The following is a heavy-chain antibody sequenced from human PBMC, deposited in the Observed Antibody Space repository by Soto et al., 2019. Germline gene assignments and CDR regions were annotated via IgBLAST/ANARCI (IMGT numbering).Heavy chain of an antibody. CDR1: GYTVSELS. J-gene: IGHJ4*02. CDR3: ATLYDSSGFPRGSYFAS. V-gene: IGHV1-24*01. Sequence: QVQLEQSGAEVKRPGASVKVSCKVSGYTVSELSMNWLRQGPGKALEWIGGFDPEAGEKIFSQKFQGRVITTEDTSTDLAYLELTSRTSADPAVYYCATLYDSSGFPRGSYFASRGQGTLVTVSS. D-gene: IGHD3-22*01. CDR2: FDPEAGEK.